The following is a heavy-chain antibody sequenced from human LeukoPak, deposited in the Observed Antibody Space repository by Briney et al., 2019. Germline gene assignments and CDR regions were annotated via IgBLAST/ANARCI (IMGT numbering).Heavy chain of an antibody. Sequence: SETLSLTSTVSGGSISSSSYYWGWIRQPPGKGLEGIGSIYYSGSTYYNPSLKSRVTISVDTSKNQFSLKLSSVTAADTAVYYCARHLRFLEWFGYWGQGTLVTVSS. CDR1: GGSISSSSYY. CDR2: IYYSGST. CDR3: ARHLRFLEWFGY. D-gene: IGHD3-3*01. J-gene: IGHJ4*02. V-gene: IGHV4-39*01.